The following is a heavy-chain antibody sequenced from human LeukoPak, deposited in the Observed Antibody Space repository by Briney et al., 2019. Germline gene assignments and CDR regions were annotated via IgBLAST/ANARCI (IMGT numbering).Heavy chain of an antibody. D-gene: IGHD6-19*01. J-gene: IGHJ5*01. CDR2: INPNSGGT. Sequence: ASVKVSCKASGYTFTGYYMHWVRQAPGQGLEWMGWINPNSGGTDYAQKFQGRVTMIRDTSISTAYMELSRLRSDDTAVYYCARTTYSSGWFDYWGQGTLVTVSS. V-gene: IGHV1-2*02. CDR3: ARTTYSSGWFDY. CDR1: GYTFTGYY.